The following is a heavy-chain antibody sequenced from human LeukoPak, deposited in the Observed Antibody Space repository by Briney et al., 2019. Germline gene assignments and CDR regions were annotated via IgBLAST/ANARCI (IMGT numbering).Heavy chain of an antibody. J-gene: IGHJ4*02. V-gene: IGHV3-15*01. CDR2: IKSKTDGGTT. CDR1: GFTFSNAW. Sequence: GGSLRLSCAASGFTFSNAWMSWVRQAPGKGLEWVGRIKSKTDGGTTDYAAPVKGRFTISRDDSKNTLYLQMNSLKTEDTAVYYCTTDRRPDYYDSSGYYSRDYWGQGTLVTVSS. CDR3: TTDRRPDYYDSSGYYSRDY. D-gene: IGHD3-22*01.